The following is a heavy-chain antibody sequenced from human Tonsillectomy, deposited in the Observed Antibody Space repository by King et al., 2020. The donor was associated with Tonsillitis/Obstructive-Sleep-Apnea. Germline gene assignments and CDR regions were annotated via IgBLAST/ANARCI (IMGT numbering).Heavy chain of an antibody. J-gene: IGHJ3*02. CDR3: ARDPRVEQFVRADAFDI. D-gene: IGHD6-6*01. CDR2: INHSVST. CDR1: GGSFSGYY. Sequence: VQLQQWGAGLLKPSETLSLTCAVYGGSFSGYYWSWIRQPPGKGLEWIGEINHSVSTNYNPSLKSRVTISLDTSKNQFSLKLRSVTAADTAVYYCARDPRVEQFVRADAFDIWGQGTMVTVSS. V-gene: IGHV4-34*01.